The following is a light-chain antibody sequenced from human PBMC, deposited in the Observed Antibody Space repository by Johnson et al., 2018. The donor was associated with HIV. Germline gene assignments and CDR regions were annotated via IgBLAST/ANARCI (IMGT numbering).Light chain of an antibody. CDR3: GVWDASLSPHYV. J-gene: IGLJ1*01. CDR2: EDN. V-gene: IGLV1-51*02. CDR1: SSNIENYF. Sequence: QSVLTQPPSLSAAPGQRVSISCSGNSSNIENYFVSWYQQLPGAAPRLLIYEDNKRPSGIPDRFSGSKSGASATLGITGLQTGGEADDYCGVWDASLSPHYVFGTGTTVIVL.